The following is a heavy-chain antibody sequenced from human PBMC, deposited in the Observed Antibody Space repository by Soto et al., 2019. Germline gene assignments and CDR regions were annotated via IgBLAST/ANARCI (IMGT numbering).Heavy chain of an antibody. CDR3: ARHRAISSSWSFDY. D-gene: IGHD6-13*01. Sequence: QVQLQESGPGLVKPSETLSLTCTVSGGSISSYYWSWIRQPPGKGLEWIGYIYYSGSTNYNPSLKSRVTISVDTSKNQFSLKLSSVTAADTAVYYCARHRAISSSWSFDYWGQGTLVTVSS. J-gene: IGHJ4*02. CDR2: IYYSGST. V-gene: IGHV4-59*08. CDR1: GGSISSYY.